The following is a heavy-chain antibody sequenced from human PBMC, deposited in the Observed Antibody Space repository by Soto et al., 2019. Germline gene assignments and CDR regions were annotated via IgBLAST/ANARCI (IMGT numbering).Heavy chain of an antibody. D-gene: IGHD4-17*01. J-gene: IGHJ6*03. CDR1: GGSFSGYY. CDR2: INHSGST. CDR3: ARGRSKVFTVESSYYMDV. V-gene: IGHV4-34*01. Sequence: PSETLSLTCAVYGGSFSGYYWSWIRQPPGKGLEWIGEINHSGSTNYNPSLKSRVTISVDTSKNQFSLKLSSVTAADTAVYYCARGRSKVFTVESSYYMDVWGKGTTVTVSS.